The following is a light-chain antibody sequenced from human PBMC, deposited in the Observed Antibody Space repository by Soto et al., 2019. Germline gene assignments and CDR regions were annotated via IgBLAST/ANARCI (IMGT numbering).Light chain of an antibody. CDR1: QDISSY. CDR3: QQVYAYPST. V-gene: IGKV1-9*01. Sequence: IQLTQSPSSLSASVGDRVTITCRASQDISSYLAWYQQKPGKAPKLLIYAASTLQSGVPSRFSGSGSGTDFTLIIRSLQPEDFATYYCQQVYAYPSTFGGGTKVDI. J-gene: IGKJ4*01. CDR2: AAS.